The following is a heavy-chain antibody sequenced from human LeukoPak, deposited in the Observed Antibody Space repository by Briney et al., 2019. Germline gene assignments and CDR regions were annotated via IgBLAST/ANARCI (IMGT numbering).Heavy chain of an antibody. CDR1: GGSISSYY. Sequence: PSETLSLTCTVSGGSISSYYWSWIRQPPGKGLEWIGEINHSGSTNYNPSLKSRVTISVDTSKNQFSLKLSSVTAADTAVYYCARGMVVAGTNWFDPWGQGTLVTVSS. D-gene: IGHD6-19*01. J-gene: IGHJ5*02. V-gene: IGHV4-34*01. CDR2: INHSGST. CDR3: ARGMVVAGTNWFDP.